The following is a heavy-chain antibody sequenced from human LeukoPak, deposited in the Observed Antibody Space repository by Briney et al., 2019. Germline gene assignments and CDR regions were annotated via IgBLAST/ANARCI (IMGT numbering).Heavy chain of an antibody. D-gene: IGHD2-2*01. J-gene: IGHJ4*02. CDR3: ARRRRFCSSTSCQTFDY. CDR1: GFTFSSYS. V-gene: IGHV3-21*01. Sequence: GGSLRLSCAASGFTFSSYSMNWVRQAPGKGLEWVSSISSSSSYIYYADSVKGRFTISRDNAKNSLYLQMNSLRAEDTAVYYCARRRRFCSSTSCQTFDYWGQGTLVTVSS. CDR2: ISSSSSYI.